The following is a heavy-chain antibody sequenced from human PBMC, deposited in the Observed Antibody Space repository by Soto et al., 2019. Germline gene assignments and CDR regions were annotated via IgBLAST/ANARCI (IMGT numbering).Heavy chain of an antibody. CDR1: GGTFSSYA. CDR2: IIPIFGTA. J-gene: IGHJ4*02. Sequence: SVKVSCKASGGTFSSYAISRVRQAPGQGLEWMGGIIPIFGTANYAQKFQGRVTITADESTSTAYMELSSLRSEDTAVYYCASVDTAMVTSYFDYWGQGTLVTVSS. D-gene: IGHD5-18*01. CDR3: ASVDTAMVTSYFDY. V-gene: IGHV1-69*13.